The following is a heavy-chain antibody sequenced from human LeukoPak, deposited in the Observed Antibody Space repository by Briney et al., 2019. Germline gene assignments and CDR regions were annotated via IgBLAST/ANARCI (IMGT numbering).Heavy chain of an antibody. CDR1: GGSFSGYY. J-gene: IGHJ4*02. CDR2: INHSGST. CDR3: AREWQWLRSNT. Sequence: PSETLSLTCAVSGGSFSGYYWSWIRQPPGKGLEWIGEINHSGSTNYNPSLKSRVTISVDTSKNQFSLKLSSVTAADTAVYYCAREWQWLRSNTWGQGTLVTVSS. V-gene: IGHV4-34*01. D-gene: IGHD6-19*01.